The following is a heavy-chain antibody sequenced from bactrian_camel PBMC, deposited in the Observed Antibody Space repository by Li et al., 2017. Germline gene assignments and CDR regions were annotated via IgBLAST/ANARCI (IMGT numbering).Heavy chain of an antibody. CDR1: GFTFSTYD. Sequence: QLVESGGGLVQPGGSLRLSCAASGFTFSTYDMNWVRQAPGKGLEWVSSINSGSTNITYADSVKDRFTVSKDNAKNTLYLQMNSLKTEDTAVYYCATDLLLERVELASEEGVLYWGQGTQVTVS. CDR2: INSGSTNI. V-gene: IGHV3-2*01. D-gene: IGHD3*01. J-gene: IGHJ4*01. CDR3: ATDLLLERVELASEEGVLY.